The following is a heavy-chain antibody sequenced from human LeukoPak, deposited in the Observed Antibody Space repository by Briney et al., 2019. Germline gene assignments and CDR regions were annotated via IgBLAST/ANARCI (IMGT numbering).Heavy chain of an antibody. CDR3: ARDFYYDSSGYSKGENY. J-gene: IGHJ4*02. Sequence: ASVKVSCKASGYTFTDYYMHWVRQAPGQGLEWMGWISPNSGGTKYAQKFQGRVTMTRDTSISTAYMELSRLRSDDTAVYYCARDFYYDSSGYSKGENYWGQGTLVTVSS. D-gene: IGHD3-22*01. V-gene: IGHV1-2*02. CDR2: ISPNSGGT. CDR1: GYTFTDYY.